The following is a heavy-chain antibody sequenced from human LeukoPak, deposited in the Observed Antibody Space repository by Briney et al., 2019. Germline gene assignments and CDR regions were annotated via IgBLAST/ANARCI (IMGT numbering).Heavy chain of an antibody. CDR1: GFTFSTSA. D-gene: IGHD3-9*01. Sequence: PGGSLRLSCAASGFTFSTSAMNWVRQVPGKGLEWVSSIDYDSSHIHYAASVRGRFTISRDNARDSVYLQMDSLRVEDTAVYYCTRDPLRYLRVGHYDYWGQRTLVAVSS. CDR2: IDYDSSHI. CDR3: TRDPLRYLRVGHYDY. J-gene: IGHJ4*02. V-gene: IGHV3-21*01.